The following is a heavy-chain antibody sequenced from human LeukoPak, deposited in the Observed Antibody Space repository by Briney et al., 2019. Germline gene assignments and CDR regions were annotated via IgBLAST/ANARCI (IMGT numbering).Heavy chain of an antibody. CDR3: ARVVGYCSSTRCYPRFDY. D-gene: IGHD2-2*01. CDR1: GGSFSGYY. Sequence: SETLSLTCAVYGGSFSGYYWSWIRQPPGKGLEWIGEINHSGSTNYNPSLKSRVTISVDTSKNQFSLKLSSVTAADTAVYYCARVVGYCSSTRCYPRFDYWGQGTLVTVSS. V-gene: IGHV4-34*01. CDR2: INHSGST. J-gene: IGHJ4*02.